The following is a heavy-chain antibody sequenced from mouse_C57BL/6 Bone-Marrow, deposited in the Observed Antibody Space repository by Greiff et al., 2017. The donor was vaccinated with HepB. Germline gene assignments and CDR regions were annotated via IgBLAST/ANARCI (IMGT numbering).Heavy chain of an antibody. D-gene: IGHD2-2*01. V-gene: IGHV5-9-1*02. CDR2: ISSGGDYI. J-gene: IGHJ4*01. Sequence: DVMLVESGEGLVKPGGSLKLSCAASGFTFSSYAMSWVRQTPEKRLEWVAYISSGGDYIYYADTVKGRFTISRDNARNTLYLQMSSLKSEDTAMYYCTRGTTTMVSYAMDYWGQGTSVTVSS. CDR3: TRGTTTMVSYAMDY. CDR1: GFTFSSYA.